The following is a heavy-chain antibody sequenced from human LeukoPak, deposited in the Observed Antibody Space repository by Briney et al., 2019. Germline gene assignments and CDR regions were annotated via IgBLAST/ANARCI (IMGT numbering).Heavy chain of an antibody. CDR3: ATIAPGTDAFDI. J-gene: IGHJ3*02. CDR2: MYYNGNA. D-gene: IGHD2-21*01. CDR1: AGSISSSSYY. V-gene: IGHV4-39*01. Sequence: RSSETLSLTCAVSAGSISSSSYYWGWVRQPPGKGLERIWSMYYNGNAYYNPSLKSRVTIAADTSKNQFSLRLNSVTAADTAVYYCATIAPGTDAFDIWGQGTMVTVST.